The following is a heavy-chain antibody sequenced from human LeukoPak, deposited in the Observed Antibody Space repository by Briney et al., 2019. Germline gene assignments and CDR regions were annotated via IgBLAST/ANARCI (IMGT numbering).Heavy chain of an antibody. Sequence: TGGSLRLSCADSEFTIRDHYVSWIRQAPGKGLEWVSYISGSGSTIYYGDSVKGRFTISRDDAKKSVYLQMNSLRAEDTAVYYCARAGRRLLFLESWGLGTLVTVSS. V-gene: IGHV3-11*04. J-gene: IGHJ4*02. CDR3: ARAGRRLLFLES. CDR1: EFTIRDHY. D-gene: IGHD6-6*01. CDR2: ISGSGSTI.